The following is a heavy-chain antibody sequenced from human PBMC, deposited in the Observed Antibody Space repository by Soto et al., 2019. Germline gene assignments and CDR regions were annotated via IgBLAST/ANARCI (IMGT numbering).Heavy chain of an antibody. CDR2: INHSGST. V-gene: IGHV4-34*01. J-gene: IGHJ6*02. D-gene: IGHD3-10*01. CDR1: GGSFSGYY. CDR3: ARGKGTGYYYGMDV. Sequence: SETLSLTCAVYGGSFSGYYWSWIRQPPGKGLEWIGEINHSGSTNYNPSLKSRVTISVDTSKNQFSLKLSSVTAADTAVYYCARGKGTGYYYGMDVWGQGTTVTSP.